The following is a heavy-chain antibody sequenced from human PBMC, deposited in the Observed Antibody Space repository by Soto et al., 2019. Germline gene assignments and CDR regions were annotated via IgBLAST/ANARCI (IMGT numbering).Heavy chain of an antibody. J-gene: IGHJ4*02. Sequence: QVQLVQSGAEVKKPGASVKISCKASGYTFISNYVYWVRQAPGQGLEWMGIINPRGASTSYVQTFQVRVTMTSDTSTRTVYMDLSSLTSDDTAVYYWAREPEVCSSTNCRFDDWGQGALVTVSS. CDR2: INPRGAST. V-gene: IGHV1-46*01. CDR3: AREPEVCSSTNCRFDD. CDR1: GYTFISNY. D-gene: IGHD2-2*01.